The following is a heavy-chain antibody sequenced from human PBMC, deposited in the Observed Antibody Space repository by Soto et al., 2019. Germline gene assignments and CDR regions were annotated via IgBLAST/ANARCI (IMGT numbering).Heavy chain of an antibody. CDR3: ARLQIIAVAEYYYYGMDV. V-gene: IGHV1-69*13. CDR1: GGTFSSYA. D-gene: IGHD6-19*01. Sequence: ASVKVSCTASGGTFSSYAISWVRQAPGQGLEWMGGIIPIFGTANYAQKFQGRVTITADESTSTAYMELSSLRSEDTAVYYCARLQIIAVAEYYYYGMDVWGQGTTVTVSS. CDR2: IIPIFGTA. J-gene: IGHJ6*02.